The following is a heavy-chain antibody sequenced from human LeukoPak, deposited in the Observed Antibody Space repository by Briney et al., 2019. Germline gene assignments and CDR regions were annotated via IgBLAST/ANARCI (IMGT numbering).Heavy chain of an antibody. CDR2: ISDSGGST. Sequence: GGTLRLSCAASGFTFSSYGMSWVRQAPGKGLEWFSAISDSGGSTYYADSVKGRFTISRDNSKNTLYLQMNSLRAEDTAVYYCAKDFYYDSNHFDYWGQGTLVTVSS. J-gene: IGHJ4*02. V-gene: IGHV3-23*01. CDR3: AKDFYYDSNHFDY. CDR1: GFTFSSYG. D-gene: IGHD3-22*01.